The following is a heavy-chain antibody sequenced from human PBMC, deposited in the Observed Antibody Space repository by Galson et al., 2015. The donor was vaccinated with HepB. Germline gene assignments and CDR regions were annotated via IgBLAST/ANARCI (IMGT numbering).Heavy chain of an antibody. CDR2: IYYSGST. D-gene: IGHD1-26*01. Sequence: LSLTCTVSGGSISSGGYYWSWIRQHPGKGLEWIGYIYYSGSTYYNPSLKSRVTISVDTSKNQFSLKLSSVTAADTAVYYCARESGSYSYYFDYWGQGTLVTVSS. CDR3: ARESGSYSYYFDY. V-gene: IGHV4-31*03. J-gene: IGHJ4*02. CDR1: GGSISSGGYY.